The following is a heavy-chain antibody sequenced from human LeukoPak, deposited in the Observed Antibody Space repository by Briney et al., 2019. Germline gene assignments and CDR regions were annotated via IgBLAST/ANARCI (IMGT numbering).Heavy chain of an antibody. CDR2: ISSSGSTI. D-gene: IGHD3-10*02. V-gene: IGHV3-48*04. CDR1: GFTFSSYS. Sequence: GGSLRLSCAASGFTFSSYSMNWVRQAPGKGLEWVSYISSSGSTIYYTDSVKGRFTISRDNAKNSLYLQMNSLRAEDTAVYYCAELGITMIGGVWGKGTTVTISS. J-gene: IGHJ6*04. CDR3: AELGITMIGGV.